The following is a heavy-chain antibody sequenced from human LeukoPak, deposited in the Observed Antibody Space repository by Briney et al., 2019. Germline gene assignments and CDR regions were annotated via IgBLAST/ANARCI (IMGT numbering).Heavy chain of an antibody. CDR3: ARVAAEVVGVPGPIGFGWLRRDYYYMDV. D-gene: IGHD2-2*02. CDR1: GYTFTSYY. J-gene: IGHJ6*03. CDR2: INPSGGST. V-gene: IGHV1-46*01. Sequence: ASVKVSCKASGYTFTSYYMHWVRQAPGEGLEWMRVINPSGGSTSYAQKFKGRVTMTRDMSTSTVYMELSSLRSEDTAVYYCARVAAEVVGVPGPIGFGWLRRDYYYMDVWGKGTTVTVSS.